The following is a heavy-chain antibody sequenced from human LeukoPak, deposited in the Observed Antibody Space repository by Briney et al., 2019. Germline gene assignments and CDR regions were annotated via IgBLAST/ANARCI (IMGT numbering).Heavy chain of an antibody. CDR3: ARDRYCSGGSCYSGWFDP. Sequence: GGSLRLSCAASGFTFSSYAMSWVRQAPGKGLEWVAVISYDGSNKYYADSVKGRFTISRDNSKNTLYLQMNSLRAEDTAVYYCARDRYCSGGSCYSGWFDPWGQGTLVTVSS. CDR2: ISYDGSNK. V-gene: IGHV3-30-3*01. CDR1: GFTFSSYA. D-gene: IGHD2-15*01. J-gene: IGHJ5*02.